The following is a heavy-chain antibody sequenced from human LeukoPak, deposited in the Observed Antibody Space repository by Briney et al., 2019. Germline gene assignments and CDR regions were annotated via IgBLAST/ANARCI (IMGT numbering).Heavy chain of an antibody. CDR2: ISSSGSTI. J-gene: IGHJ4*02. D-gene: IGHD3-10*01. CDR3: ARHSGSGSYYTYNFHY. CDR1: GFTFSSYE. V-gene: IGHV3-48*03. Sequence: PGGSLRLSCAASGFTFSSYEMNWVRQAPGKGLEWVSYISSSGSTIYYADSVKGRFTISRDNAKNSLYLEMNSLRAEETAVYYCARHSGSGSYYTYNFHYWGQGTLVIVSS.